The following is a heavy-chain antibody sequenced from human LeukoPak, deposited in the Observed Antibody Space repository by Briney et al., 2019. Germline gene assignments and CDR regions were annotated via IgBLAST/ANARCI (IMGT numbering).Heavy chain of an antibody. D-gene: IGHD5-18*01. CDR2: ISWDGRSI. CDR1: GFNFDEHA. CDR3: AKDMDAWIPTGRGMDV. Sequence: PGRSLRLSCAGFGFNFDEHALHWVRQAPGKGLEWVSGISWDGRSIGYAASVKGRFTISRDNARNSLYLQMNSPRPDDTALYYCAKDMDAWIPTGRGMDVWGKGTTVTVSS. V-gene: IGHV3-9*01. J-gene: IGHJ6*03.